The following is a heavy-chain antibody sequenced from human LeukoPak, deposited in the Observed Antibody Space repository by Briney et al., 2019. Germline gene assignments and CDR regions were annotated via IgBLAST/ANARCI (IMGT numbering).Heavy chain of an antibody. Sequence: SETLSLTCAVYGGSFSDYYWSWIRQPPGKGLEWIGEINHSGSTNYNPSLKSRVTISVDTSKNQFSLKLSSVTAADTAVYYCARGVVRGVIYYYYYMDVWGKGTTVTVSS. CDR3: ARGVVRGVIYYYYYMDV. V-gene: IGHV4-34*01. CDR2: INHSGST. CDR1: GGSFSDYY. J-gene: IGHJ6*03. D-gene: IGHD3-10*01.